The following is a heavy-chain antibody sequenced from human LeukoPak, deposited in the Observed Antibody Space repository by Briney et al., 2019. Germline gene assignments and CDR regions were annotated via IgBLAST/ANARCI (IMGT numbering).Heavy chain of an antibody. CDR1: GYTFTGYY. CDR2: INPNSGST. Sequence: ASVKVSCKASGYTFTGYYMHWVRQAPGQGLEWMEWINPNSGSTNYAQKFQGRVTMTRDTSISTAFMDLSRLRSDDTAVYYCARRGNYGDYFDYWGQGTLVTVSS. CDR3: ARRGNYGDYFDY. D-gene: IGHD4-17*01. V-gene: IGHV1-2*02. J-gene: IGHJ4*02.